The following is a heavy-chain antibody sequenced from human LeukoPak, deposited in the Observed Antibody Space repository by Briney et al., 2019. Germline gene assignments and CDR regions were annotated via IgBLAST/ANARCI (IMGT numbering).Heavy chain of an antibody. CDR1: RFTFTSYS. CDR3: ARDGDSSGYDY. D-gene: IGHD6-19*01. V-gene: IGHV3-21*01. CDR2: ISSSSSYI. Sequence: GALRLSCAGSRFTFTSYSMYWVRQAPGQGLEWVSSISSSSSYIYYADSVQGRVTISRDNAKNSLYLQMNSLRAEDTAVYYCARDGDSSGYDYWGQGTLVTVPS. J-gene: IGHJ4*02.